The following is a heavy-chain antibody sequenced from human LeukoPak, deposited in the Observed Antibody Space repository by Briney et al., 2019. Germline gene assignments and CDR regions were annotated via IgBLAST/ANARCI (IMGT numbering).Heavy chain of an antibody. CDR2: IRGRDYGATT. D-gene: IGHD3-10*01. J-gene: IGHJ4*02. V-gene: IGHV3-49*03. Sequence: GGSLRLSCTASGFTFGDFAMSWFRQARGKGLEWVGLIRGRDYGATTDYAASVKGRFTISRDDSKSIAYLQMNNLKTEDTAVYYCSRGRRSPDYWGQGTLVTVSS. CDR1: GFTFGDFA. CDR3: SRGRRSPDY.